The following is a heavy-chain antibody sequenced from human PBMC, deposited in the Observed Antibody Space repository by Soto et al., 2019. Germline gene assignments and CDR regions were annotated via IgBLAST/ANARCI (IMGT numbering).Heavy chain of an antibody. Sequence: SETLSLTCTVSGGSVSSGRYYWSWIRQPPGKGLEWIGYIYYSGSTNYNPSLKGRVTISVDTSKNQFSLKLSSVTAADTAVYYCARTSGAGLLNFDYWGQGTLVTVSS. V-gene: IGHV4-61*01. CDR2: IYYSGST. D-gene: IGHD2-15*01. J-gene: IGHJ4*02. CDR3: ARTSGAGLLNFDY. CDR1: GGSVSSGRYY.